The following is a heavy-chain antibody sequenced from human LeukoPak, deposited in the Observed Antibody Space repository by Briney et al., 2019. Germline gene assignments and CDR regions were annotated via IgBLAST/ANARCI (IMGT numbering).Heavy chain of an antibody. CDR1: GGSFSGYY. J-gene: IGHJ6*03. D-gene: IGHD6-6*01. CDR3: ARLSSSSLGYYYYMDV. V-gene: IGHV4-34*01. CDR2: ISYSGNT. Sequence: SETLSLTCAVYGGSFSGYYWSWIRQPPGKGLEWIGEISYSGNTNYNPSLKSRVIISVDTSMNQFSLKLTSVTAADTALYYCARLSSSSLGYYYYMDVWAKGTTVTVSS.